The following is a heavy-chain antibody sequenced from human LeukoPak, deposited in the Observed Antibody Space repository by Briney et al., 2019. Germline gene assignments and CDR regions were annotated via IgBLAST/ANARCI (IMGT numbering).Heavy chain of an antibody. Sequence: GGSLRLSCAASGFTFSDSYMSWIRQAPGKGLEWVSYISSSGSAIYYADSVKGRFTISRDNSKNTLSLQMNSLRAEDTAVYYCAKALNVLVPSTSRWFDPWGQGTLVTVSS. J-gene: IGHJ5*02. CDR3: AKALNVLVPSTSRWFDP. V-gene: IGHV3-11*01. CDR1: GFTFSDSY. CDR2: ISSSGSAI. D-gene: IGHD2-2*01.